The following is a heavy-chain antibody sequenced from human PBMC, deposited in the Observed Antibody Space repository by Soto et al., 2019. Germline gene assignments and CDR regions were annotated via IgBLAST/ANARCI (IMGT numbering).Heavy chain of an antibody. CDR3: ASYSTVTYYSYMDV. Sequence: PGGSLRLSCAASGFTVSSNYMSWVRQAPGKGLEWVSVIYSGGSTYYADSVKGRFTISRDNSKNTLYLQMNSLRAEDTAVYYCASYSTVTYYSYMDVWGKGTTVTVSS. V-gene: IGHV3-66*01. CDR1: GFTVSSNY. J-gene: IGHJ6*03. CDR2: IYSGGST. D-gene: IGHD4-4*01.